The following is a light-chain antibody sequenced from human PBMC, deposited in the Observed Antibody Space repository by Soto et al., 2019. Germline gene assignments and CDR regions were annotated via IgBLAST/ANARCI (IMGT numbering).Light chain of an antibody. CDR3: QQYNTYPLT. Sequence: AIRMTQSPSSLAASTGDRVTISCRASQGISSYLAWYQQKPGKAPKLLIYAASTLQSGVPSRFSGSGSGTDFTLTISSLQPSDFATYYCQQYNTYPLTFGGGTKVDI. CDR1: QGISSY. J-gene: IGKJ4*01. V-gene: IGKV1-8*01. CDR2: AAS.